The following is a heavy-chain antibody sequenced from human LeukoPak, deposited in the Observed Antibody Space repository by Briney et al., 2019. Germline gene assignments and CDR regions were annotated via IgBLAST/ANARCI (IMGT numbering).Heavy chain of an antibody. V-gene: IGHV3-53*01. D-gene: IGHD3-10*01. CDR2: IDSGGNT. CDR1: GITVSSNS. CDR3: ARAVTYFYGSVTYDWFDP. J-gene: IGHJ5*02. Sequence: GGSLRLSCAASGITVSSNSMNWVRQAPGKGLEWLSLIDSGGNTYYADSVKGRFTISRDNARNTLYLQMNSLRVEDTAMYYCARAVTYFYGSVTYDWFDPWGQGTLVTVSS.